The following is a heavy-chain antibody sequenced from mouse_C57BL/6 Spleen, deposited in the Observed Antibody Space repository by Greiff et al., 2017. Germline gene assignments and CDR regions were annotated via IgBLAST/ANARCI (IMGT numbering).Heavy chain of an antibody. V-gene: IGHV1-9*01. CDR3: AREDDYDAGGFAY. J-gene: IGHJ3*01. CDR2: ILPGCGST. D-gene: IGHD2-4*01. Sequence: VPLQHSGAELMKPGASVKLSCKATGYTFTGYWIAWVKQRPGHGLEWIGEILPGCGSTNYNEKFKGKATFTADTSSNTAYMQLSSLTTEDSAIYDCAREDDYDAGGFAYWGQGTLVTVSA. CDR1: GYTFTGYW.